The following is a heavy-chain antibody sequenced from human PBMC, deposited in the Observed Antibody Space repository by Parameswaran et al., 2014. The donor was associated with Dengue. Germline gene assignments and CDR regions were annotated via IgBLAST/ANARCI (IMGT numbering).Heavy chain of an antibody. J-gene: IGHJ6*02. V-gene: IGHV1-8*01. CDR2: MNPNSGNT. CDR3: ARDRGAMVRGLDGMDV. D-gene: IGHD3-10*01. Sequence: WVRQAPGQGLEWMGWMNPNSGNTGYAQKFQGRVTMTRNTSISTAYMELSSLRSEDTAVYYCARDRGAMVRGLDGMDVWGQGTTVTVSS.